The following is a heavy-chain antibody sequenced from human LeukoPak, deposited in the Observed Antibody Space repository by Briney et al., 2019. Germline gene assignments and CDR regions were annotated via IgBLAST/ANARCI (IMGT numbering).Heavy chain of an antibody. CDR2: ISGSGGST. Sequence: GGSLRLSCAASGFTFSSYAMSWVRQAPGKGLEWVSGISGSGGSTYYADSVKGRFTISRDSSKNTLYLQMNSLRAEDTAVYYCAKYSSGWYLGNYFDYWGQGTLVTVSS. CDR3: AKYSSGWYLGNYFDY. CDR1: GFTFSSYA. V-gene: IGHV3-23*01. D-gene: IGHD6-19*01. J-gene: IGHJ4*02.